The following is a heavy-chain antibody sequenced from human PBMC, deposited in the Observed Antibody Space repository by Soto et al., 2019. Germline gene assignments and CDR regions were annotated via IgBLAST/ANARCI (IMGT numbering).Heavy chain of an antibody. D-gene: IGHD2-2*01. V-gene: IGHV4-59*03. CDR3: VSSRSAIYGDAFDV. Sequence: SETLSLTCSVSGDSISSYFKNWIRQPPGKGLEWIGCIYDDGSTRYNPSLESRVTILLDTSKNEFSLRLRSVTSADTAVYYCVSSRSAIYGDAFDVWGQGTMVTVSS. CDR1: GDSISSYF. CDR2: IYDDGST. J-gene: IGHJ3*01.